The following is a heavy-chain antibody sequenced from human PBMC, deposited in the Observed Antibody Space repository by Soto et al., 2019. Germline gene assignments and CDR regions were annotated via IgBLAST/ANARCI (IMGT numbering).Heavy chain of an antibody. Sequence: QVELQESRPRLVKTSETLSLTCTVSGGPISGYYWSWIRQPAAKGLEWIWRSYTSGSTNYSPSLKSRGTMSVDTSTNQVSLKLSSVTAADTAVYYCAREIAPSQRGMDLCGQGTTVTVSS. CDR2: SYTSGST. J-gene: IGHJ6*02. V-gene: IGHV4-4*07. CDR1: GGPISGYY. CDR3: AREIAPSQRGMDL. D-gene: IGHD2-15*01.